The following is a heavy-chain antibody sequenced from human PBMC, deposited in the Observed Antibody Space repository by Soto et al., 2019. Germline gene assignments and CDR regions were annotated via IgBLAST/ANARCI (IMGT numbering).Heavy chain of an antibody. CDR1: GFTFSSYS. Sequence: EVQLVESGGGLVKPGGSLRLSCAASGFTFSSYSINWVRQAPGKGLEWVSSISTSGTYIHYADSVKGRFTISRDNAKNSLYLQMNSLRADDTAMYYCARDPGASGWYWFDSWGQGTLVTVSS. D-gene: IGHD6-19*01. V-gene: IGHV3-21*01. J-gene: IGHJ5*01. CDR2: ISTSGTYI. CDR3: ARDPGASGWYWFDS.